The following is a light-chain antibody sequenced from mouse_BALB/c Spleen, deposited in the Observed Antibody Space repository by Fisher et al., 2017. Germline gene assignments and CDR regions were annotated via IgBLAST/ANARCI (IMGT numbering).Light chain of an antibody. J-gene: IGKJ1*01. Sequence: IVLTQTPAIMSASPGEKVTITCSASSSVSYMHWFQQKPGTSPKLWIYSTSNLASGVPARFSGSGSGTSYSLTISRMEAEDAATYYCQQRSSYPQWTFGGGTKLEIK. CDR3: QQRSSYPQWT. V-gene: IGKV4-57*01. CDR2: STS. CDR1: SSVSY.